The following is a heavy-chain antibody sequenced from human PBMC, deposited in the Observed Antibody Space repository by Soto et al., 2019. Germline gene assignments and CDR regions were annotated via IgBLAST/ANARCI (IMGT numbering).Heavy chain of an antibody. CDR3: ARALLLPAAIQFDY. CDR1: GFTFSDYY. D-gene: IGHD2-2*02. V-gene: IGHV3-11*01. Sequence: GGSLRLSCAASGFTFSDYYMSWIRQAPEKGLEWVSYISSSGNIIYYADSVKGRFTISRDNAKNSLYLQMNSLRAEDTAVYYCARALLLPAAIQFDYWGQGTLVTVS. J-gene: IGHJ4*02. CDR2: ISSSGNII.